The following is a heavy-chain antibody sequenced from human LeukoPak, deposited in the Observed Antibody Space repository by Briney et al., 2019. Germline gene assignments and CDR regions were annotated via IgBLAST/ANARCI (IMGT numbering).Heavy chain of an antibody. Sequence: GGSLRLSCAASGFTFDDYAMHWVRQAPGKGLEWVSGISWNSGSIGYADSVKGRFTISRDNAKNSLYLQMNSLRAEDTALYYCAKVRLPTTVSYYFDYWGQGTLVTVSS. CDR1: GFTFDDYA. CDR2: ISWNSGSI. V-gene: IGHV3-9*01. D-gene: IGHD4-17*01. CDR3: AKVRLPTTVSYYFDY. J-gene: IGHJ4*02.